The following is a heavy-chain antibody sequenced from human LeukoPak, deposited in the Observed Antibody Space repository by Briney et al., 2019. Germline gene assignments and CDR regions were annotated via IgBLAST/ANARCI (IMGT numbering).Heavy chain of an antibody. CDR2: IYWNRGEN. J-gene: IGHJ3*02. D-gene: IGHD2-2*01. CDR3: AKGSHIVVVPAARWSDAFDI. CDR1: GFSLDDYA. V-gene: IGHV3-9*01. Sequence: PGGSLRLSCAASGFSLDDYAMRWVRQAPGKGLEWVSGIYWNRGENDYVDSVKGRFTISRDNAKNSLYLQMNCLRAEDTAVYYWAKGSHIVVVPAARWSDAFDIWGQGTMVTVSS.